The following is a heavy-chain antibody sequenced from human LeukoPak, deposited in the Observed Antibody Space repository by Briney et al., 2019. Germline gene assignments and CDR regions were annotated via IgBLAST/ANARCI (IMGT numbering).Heavy chain of an antibody. Sequence: SETLSLTCSVSGGSINIGGYYWTWIRQHPGKGLEWIGYLYYGWTTYYNPSLSSRFTISADTSKNQFSLKLSSVTAADTAVYYCAREGYSGSYWTYWGQGTLVTVSS. CDR3: AREGYSGSYWTY. CDR2: LYYGWTT. CDR1: GGSINIGGYY. D-gene: IGHD1-26*01. V-gene: IGHV4-31*03. J-gene: IGHJ4*02.